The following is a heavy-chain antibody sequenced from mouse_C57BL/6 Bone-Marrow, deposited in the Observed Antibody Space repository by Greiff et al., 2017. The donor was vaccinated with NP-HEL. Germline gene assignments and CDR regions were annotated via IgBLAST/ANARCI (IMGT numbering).Heavy chain of an antibody. D-gene: IGHD4-1*01. CDR1: GYSITSGYD. V-gene: IGHV3-1*01. J-gene: IGHJ4*01. CDR2: ISYSGST. Sequence: EVKLLESGPGMVKPSQSLSLTCTVTGYSITSGYDWHWIRHFPGNKLEWMGYISYSGSTNYNPSLKSRISITHDTSKNHFFLKLNSVTTEDTATYYCARGGGTRAMDYWGQGTSVTVSS. CDR3: ARGGGTRAMDY.